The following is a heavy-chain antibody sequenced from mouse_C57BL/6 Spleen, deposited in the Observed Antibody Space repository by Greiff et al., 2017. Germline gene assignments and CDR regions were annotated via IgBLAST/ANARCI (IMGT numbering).Heavy chain of an antibody. D-gene: IGHD3-3*01. CDR1: GFTFSDYG. J-gene: IGHJ4*01. CDR3: ARKEGGLYYAMDY. V-gene: IGHV5-17*01. Sequence: EVNLVESGGGLVKPGGSLKLSCAASGFTFSDYGMHWVRQAPEKGLEWVAYISSGSSTIYYADTVKGRFTISRDNAKNTLFLQMTSLRSEDTAMYYCARKEGGLYYAMDYWGQGTSVTVSS. CDR2: ISSGSSTI.